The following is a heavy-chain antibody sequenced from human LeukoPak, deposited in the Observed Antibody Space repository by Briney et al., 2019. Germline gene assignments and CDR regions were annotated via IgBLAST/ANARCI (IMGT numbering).Heavy chain of an antibody. V-gene: IGHV4-59*01. D-gene: IGHD4-17*01. Sequence: PSETLSLXCTVSGGSSSSYYWRWIRQPPGKGLEWSGYIYYGGSTNYNPSLKSRVTISVDTSKNQFSLKLSSVTAADTAVYYCASLDYGDYYFDYWGQGTLVTVSS. J-gene: IGHJ4*02. CDR1: GGSSSSYY. CDR2: IYYGGST. CDR3: ASLDYGDYYFDY.